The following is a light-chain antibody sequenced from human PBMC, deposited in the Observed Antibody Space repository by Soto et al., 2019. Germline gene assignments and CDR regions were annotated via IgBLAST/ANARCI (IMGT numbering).Light chain of an antibody. J-gene: IGKJ2*01. Sequence: EIMISEHPSTGSASNGERASLSCRASQSVSINLAWYQQKPGQAPRLLIYGASTRATGIPARFSGSGSGTEFTLTISSLQSEDFAVYDCQQYNNWAMTFG. CDR1: QSVSIN. CDR2: GAS. CDR3: QQYNNWAMT. V-gene: IGKV3-15*01.